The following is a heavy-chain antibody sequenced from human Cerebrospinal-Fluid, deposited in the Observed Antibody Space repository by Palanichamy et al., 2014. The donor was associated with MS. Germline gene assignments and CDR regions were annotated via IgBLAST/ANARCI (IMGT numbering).Heavy chain of an antibody. J-gene: IGHJ6*02. D-gene: IGHD3/OR15-3a*01. V-gene: IGHV4-30-4*07. CDR1: GGSISGGGYS. Sequence: QVKLQQSGPGLVKPSQTLSLTCAVSGGSISGGGYSWSGIRQPPGKGLEWIGYIFDNGDTYYNLSLKSRVTISIDTSKNQFSLKLSSVTAADTAVYYCARVHRGWTGYFGVRREPSHYGLDVWGQGTTVTVSS. CDR3: ARVHRGWTGYFGVRREPSHYGLDV. CDR2: IFDNGDT.